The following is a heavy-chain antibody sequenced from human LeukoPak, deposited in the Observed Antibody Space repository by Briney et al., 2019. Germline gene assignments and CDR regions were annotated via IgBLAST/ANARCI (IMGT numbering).Heavy chain of an antibody. Sequence: SETLSLTCAVYGGSFSGYYWSWIRQPPGKGLEWIGEINRSGSTNYNPSLKSRFTISVDTSKNQFSLKLSSVTAADTAVYYCARDSRAVAGTGDYWGQGTLVTVSS. D-gene: IGHD6-19*01. CDR1: GGSFSGYY. J-gene: IGHJ4*02. CDR2: INRSGST. V-gene: IGHV4-34*01. CDR3: ARDSRAVAGTGDY.